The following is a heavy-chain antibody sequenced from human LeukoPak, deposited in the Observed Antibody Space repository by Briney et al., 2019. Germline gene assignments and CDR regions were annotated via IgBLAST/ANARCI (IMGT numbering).Heavy chain of an antibody. V-gene: IGHV3-53*01. CDR2: IYSGGNT. J-gene: IGHJ6*02. Sequence: PGGSLRLSCAASGFAVSSNYMSWVRQAPGKGLEWVSIIYSGGNTYYADSVKGRFTISRDISKNTLYFQMNSLRAEDTAVYYCAREGGYYGMDVWGQGTTVTVSS. CDR3: AREGGYYGMDV. CDR1: GFAVSSNY.